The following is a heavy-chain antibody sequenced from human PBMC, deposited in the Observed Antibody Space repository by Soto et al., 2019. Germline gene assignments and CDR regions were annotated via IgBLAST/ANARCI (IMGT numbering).Heavy chain of an antibody. CDR1: GFTFGSYA. D-gene: IGHD3-10*01. J-gene: IGHJ6*02. V-gene: IGHV3-23*01. Sequence: GGSLRLSCAASGFTFGSYAMSWVRQAPGKGLEWVSAISGSGGSTYYADSVKGRFTISRDNSKNTLYLQMNSLRAEDTAVYYCAKDLWFGELPYYYYYYGMDVWGQGTTVTVSS. CDR3: AKDLWFGELPYYYYYYGMDV. CDR2: ISGSGGST.